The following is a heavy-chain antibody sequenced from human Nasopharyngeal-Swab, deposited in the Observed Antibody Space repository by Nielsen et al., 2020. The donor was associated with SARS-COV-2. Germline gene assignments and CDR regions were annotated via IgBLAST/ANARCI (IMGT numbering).Heavy chain of an antibody. Sequence: GESLKISCAASGFTFSYYYMSWIRQAPGKGLEWVSYISSSGSTIYYADSVKGRFTISRDNAKNSLYLQMNSLRAEDTAVYYCAREYCSGGSCYSEYFQHWGQGTLVTVSS. CDR1: GFTFSYYY. D-gene: IGHD2-15*01. CDR2: ISSSGSTI. J-gene: IGHJ1*01. V-gene: IGHV3-11*01. CDR3: AREYCSGGSCYSEYFQH.